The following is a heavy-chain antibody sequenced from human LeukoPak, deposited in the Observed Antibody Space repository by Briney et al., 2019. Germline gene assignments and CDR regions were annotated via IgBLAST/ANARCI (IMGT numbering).Heavy chain of an antibody. CDR3: ARGFYGSGSPFDY. CDR1: GYSFTSYW. CDR2: IDPSDSYT. V-gene: IGHV5-10-1*01. Sequence: GESLKISCKGSGYSFTSYWISWVRQMPGKGLEWMGRIDPSDSYTNYSPSFQGHVTISADKSISTVYLQWSSLKASDTAMYYCARGFYGSGSPFDYWGQGTLVTVSS. J-gene: IGHJ4*02. D-gene: IGHD3-10*01.